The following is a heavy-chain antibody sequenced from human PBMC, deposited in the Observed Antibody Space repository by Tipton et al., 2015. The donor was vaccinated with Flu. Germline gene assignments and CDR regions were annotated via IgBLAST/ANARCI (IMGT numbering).Heavy chain of an antibody. CDR2: IYHSGST. CDR1: GYSISSGYY. Sequence: TLSLTCAVSGYSISSGYYWGWIRQPPGKGLEWIGSIYHSGSTYCNPSLKSRVTISVDTSKNQFSLKLSSVTAADTAVYYCARVAREWLNYYYYYGMDVWGQGTTVTVSS. J-gene: IGHJ6*02. CDR3: ARVAREWLNYYYYYGMDV. V-gene: IGHV4-38-2*01. D-gene: IGHD3-3*01.